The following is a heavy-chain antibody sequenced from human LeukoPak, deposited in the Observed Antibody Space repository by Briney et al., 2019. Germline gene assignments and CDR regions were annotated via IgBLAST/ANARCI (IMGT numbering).Heavy chain of an antibody. CDR1: GGSISGYY. D-gene: IGHD3-22*01. CDR3: ARAAKRGYYDHPGIFDY. Sequence: SETLSLTCTVSGGSISGYYWSWIRQPPGKGLEWIGYIYYSGSTNYNPSLKSRVTISVDTSKNQFSLKLSSVTAADTAVYYCARAAKRGYYDHPGIFDYWGQGTLVTVSS. CDR2: IYYSGST. J-gene: IGHJ4*02. V-gene: IGHV4-59*01.